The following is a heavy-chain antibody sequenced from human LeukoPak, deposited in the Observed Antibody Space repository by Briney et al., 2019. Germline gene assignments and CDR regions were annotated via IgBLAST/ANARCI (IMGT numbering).Heavy chain of an antibody. CDR1: GGSISSGGYS. Sequence: PSETLSLTCAVSGGSISSGGYSWSWIRQPPGKGLEWIGYVYHSGSTYYNPSLKSRVTISVDRSKNQSSLKLSSVTAADTAVYYCARGGTIFGVVIRDWGQGTLVTVSS. J-gene: IGHJ4*02. V-gene: IGHV4-30-2*01. CDR3: ARGGTIFGVVIRD. D-gene: IGHD3-3*01. CDR2: VYHSGST.